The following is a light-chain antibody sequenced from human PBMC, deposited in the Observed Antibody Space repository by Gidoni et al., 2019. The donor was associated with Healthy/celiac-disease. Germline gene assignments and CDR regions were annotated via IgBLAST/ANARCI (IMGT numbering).Light chain of an antibody. J-gene: IGKJ3*01. V-gene: IGKV1-39*01. CDR2: AAS. CDR3: QQSYSTPLT. CDR1: QSISSY. Sequence: DIQMTQSPSSLSASVGDRVTITCRASQSISSYLNWYQQKPGKAPKLLFYAASSLQSGVPSRFSGSGSGTDFTLTISSLQPEDFATYYCQQSYSTPLTFGPGTKVEIK.